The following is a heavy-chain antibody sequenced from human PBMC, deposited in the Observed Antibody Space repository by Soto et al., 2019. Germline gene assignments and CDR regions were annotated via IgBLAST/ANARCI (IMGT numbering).Heavy chain of an antibody. Sequence: AASVKVSGKTSGYTFTDYYTHWVRQAPGQGLEWMGWMNPKSGGAYFAQKFQGRVTLTRDTAIGTAYIEVNSLTSDDTAVYFCTREHIESSDGLYDDFDIWGQGKTATVCS. D-gene: IGHD2-21*01. CDR1: GYTFTDYY. J-gene: IGHJ6*01. CDR2: MNPKSGGA. V-gene: IGHV1-2*02. CDR3: TREHIESSDGLYDDFDI.